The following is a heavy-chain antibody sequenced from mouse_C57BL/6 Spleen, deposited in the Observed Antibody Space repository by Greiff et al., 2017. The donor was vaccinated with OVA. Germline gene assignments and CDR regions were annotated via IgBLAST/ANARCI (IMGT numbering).Heavy chain of an antibody. J-gene: IGHJ4*01. Sequence: QVQLKQSGAELVKPGASVKLSCKASGYTFTSYWMHWVKQRPGQGLEWIGMIHPNSGSTNYNEKFKSKATLTVDKSSSTAYMQLSSLTSEDSAVYYCARSAGYYGSSSYYAMDYWGQGTSVTVSS. D-gene: IGHD1-1*01. V-gene: IGHV1-64*01. CDR3: ARSAGYYGSSSYYAMDY. CDR1: GYTFTSYW. CDR2: IHPNSGST.